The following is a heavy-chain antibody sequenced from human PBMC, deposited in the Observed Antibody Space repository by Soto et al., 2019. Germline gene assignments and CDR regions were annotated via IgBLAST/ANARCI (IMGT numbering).Heavy chain of an antibody. CDR3: ARGPTVTPDY. CDR2: IYHSGST. J-gene: IGHJ4*02. CDR1: GYSISSGYY. Sequence: SETLSLTCAVSGYSISSGYYWGWIRQPPGKRLEWIGSIYHSGSTYYNPSLKSRVTISVDTSKNQFSLKLSSVTAADTAVYYCARGPTVTPDYWGQGTLVTVSS. V-gene: IGHV4-38-2*01. D-gene: IGHD4-17*01.